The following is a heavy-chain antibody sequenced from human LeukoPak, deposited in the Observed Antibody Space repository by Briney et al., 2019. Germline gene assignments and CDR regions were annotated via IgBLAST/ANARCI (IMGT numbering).Heavy chain of an antibody. Sequence: GGSLRLSCAASGFTFSSYWMHWVRQAPGKGLVWVSRINSDGSSTNYAYSVTGRFTISSDNAKNTLYVQMNSLRAEDTAVYYCVRDVWGDRDSYFDYWGQGTLVTVSS. CDR1: GFTFSSYW. J-gene: IGHJ4*02. CDR3: VRDVWGDRDSYFDY. D-gene: IGHD2-21*01. V-gene: IGHV3-74*01. CDR2: INSDGSST.